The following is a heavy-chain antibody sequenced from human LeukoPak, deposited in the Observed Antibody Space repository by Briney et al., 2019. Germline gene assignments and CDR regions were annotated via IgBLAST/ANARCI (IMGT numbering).Heavy chain of an antibody. J-gene: IGHJ3*02. D-gene: IGHD4-23*01. CDR1: GYIFDNYW. CDR2: IFPRDSDI. CDR3: ARQGPTTVVTDAFDI. Sequence: GESLKISCKGSGYIFDNYWIGWVRQMPGKGLEWVAIIFPRDSDIRYSPSFQGQVTVSVDKSNNTAYLQWGSLKASDTAMYYCARQGPTTVVTDAFDIWGQGTMVTVSS. V-gene: IGHV5-51*01.